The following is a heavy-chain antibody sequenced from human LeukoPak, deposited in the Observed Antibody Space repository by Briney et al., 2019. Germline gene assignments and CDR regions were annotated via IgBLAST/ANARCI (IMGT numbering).Heavy chain of an antibody. D-gene: IGHD2-21*02. Sequence: GGSLRLSCAASGFTVSSNYMSWVRQAPGKGLEWVSVVYRGDGTNYADSVKGRFTISRDNSKNTMYLRMNSLRAEDTAVYYCRICGGDCSLIDHWGQGALVTVSS. CDR2: VYRGDGT. CDR3: RICGGDCSLIDH. J-gene: IGHJ4*02. V-gene: IGHV3-53*01. CDR1: GFTVSSNY.